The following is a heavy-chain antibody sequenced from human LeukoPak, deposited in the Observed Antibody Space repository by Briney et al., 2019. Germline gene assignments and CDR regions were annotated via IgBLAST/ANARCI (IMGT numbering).Heavy chain of an antibody. CDR1: GYTFTGYY. D-gene: IGHD3-22*01. V-gene: IGHV1-2*02. CDR3: ARAGVWDFSDSSGYHNAAFDI. J-gene: IGHJ3*02. CDR2: INPSSGGT. Sequence: ASVKVSCKASGYTFTGYYMHWVRQAPGQGLEWMGWINPSSGGTNYAQNFQGRVTMARDASITTAYMELSRLRSDDTAVYYCARAGVWDFSDSSGYHNAAFDIWGQGTMVTVSS.